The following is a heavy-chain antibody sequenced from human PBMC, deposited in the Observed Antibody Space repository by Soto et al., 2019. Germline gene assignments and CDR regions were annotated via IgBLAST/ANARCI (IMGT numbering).Heavy chain of an antibody. CDR2: VKSKADGDAK. D-gene: IGHD6-13*01. J-gene: IGHJ6*02. CDR3: TSDKGYLDV. V-gene: IGHV3-15*01. CDR1: GFTVSNAW. Sequence: GGSLRLSCAASGFTVSNAWMIWVRQAPGKGLEWVGRVKSKADGDAKDYGEPVKDRFTVSRDDSQNTFFLQMISLKTEDTAVYYCTSDKGYLDVWGQGTTVTVSS.